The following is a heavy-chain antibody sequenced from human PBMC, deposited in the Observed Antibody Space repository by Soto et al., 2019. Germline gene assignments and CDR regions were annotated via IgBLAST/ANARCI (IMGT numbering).Heavy chain of an antibody. J-gene: IGHJ4*02. CDR2: ISAHNGNT. CDR3: ASSREGGSGRYFDY. CDR1: GYTFTSYA. Sequence: GASVKVSCKASGYTFTSYAMHWVRQAPGQRLEWMGWISAHNGNTNYAQKLQGRVTMTTDTSTSIAYMELRSLRSDDTAVYYCASSREGGSGRYFDYWGQGTLVTVSS. D-gene: IGHD1-26*01. V-gene: IGHV1-18*01.